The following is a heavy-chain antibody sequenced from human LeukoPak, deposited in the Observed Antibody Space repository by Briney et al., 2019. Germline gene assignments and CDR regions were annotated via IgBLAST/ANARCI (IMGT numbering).Heavy chain of an antibody. Sequence: SVKVSCKASGGTFSSYTISWVRQAPGQGLEWMGRIIPILGIANDAQKFQGRVTITADKSTSTAYMELSSLRSEDTAVYYCARDRGYCSGGSCYSSGNYYYYMDVWGKGTTVTVSS. CDR2: IIPILGIA. CDR3: ARDRGYCSGGSCYSSGNYYYYMDV. CDR1: GGTFSSYT. V-gene: IGHV1-69*04. J-gene: IGHJ6*03. D-gene: IGHD2-15*01.